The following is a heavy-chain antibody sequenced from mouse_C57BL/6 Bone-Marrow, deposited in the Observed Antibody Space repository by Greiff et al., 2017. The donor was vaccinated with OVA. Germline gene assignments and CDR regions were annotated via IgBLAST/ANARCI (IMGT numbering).Heavy chain of an antibody. Sequence: EVHLVESGGGLVKPGGSLKLSCAASGFTFSSYTMSWVRQTPEKRLEWVATISGGGGNTYYPDSVKGRFTISRDNAKNTLYLQMSSLRSEDTALYYCARNWGWYFDVWGTGTTVTVSS. D-gene: IGHD4-1*01. CDR3: ARNWGWYFDV. CDR1: GFTFSSYT. CDR2: ISGGGGNT. J-gene: IGHJ1*03. V-gene: IGHV5-9*01.